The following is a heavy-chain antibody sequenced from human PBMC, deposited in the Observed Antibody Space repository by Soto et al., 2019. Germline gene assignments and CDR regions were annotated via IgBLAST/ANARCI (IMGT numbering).Heavy chain of an antibody. J-gene: IGHJ4*02. V-gene: IGHV3-53*01. D-gene: IGHD5-18*01. CDR3: ARGPQSGDTAMVRSYFDS. Sequence: EVQLVESGGGLIQPGGSLRLSCAASGFTVSNNYMTWVRQGPGKGLEWVSIIFGGYSTYYADSVKGRFTISRDNSKNTLYLQMNSLRAEDTAVYYCARGPQSGDTAMVRSYFDSWGQGTLVTVPS. CDR1: GFTVSNNY. CDR2: IFGGYST.